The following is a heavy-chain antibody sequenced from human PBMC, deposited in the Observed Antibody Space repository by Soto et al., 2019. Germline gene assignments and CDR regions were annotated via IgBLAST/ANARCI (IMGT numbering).Heavy chain of an antibody. V-gene: IGHV3-7*05. CDR2: INQDGSEK. Sequence: EVQLVESGGGLVQPGGSVRLSCGASGFTFRTYWLRWVRQVPGKGLEWVTSINQDGSEKNYVDSVKGRFTITKDNAKNSLYLQMSSMRAEDTALYYCARNGSTGWYSYDYHGMDVWGQGTTVTVT. D-gene: IGHD5-18*01. J-gene: IGHJ6*02. CDR1: GFTFRTYW. CDR3: ARNGSTGWYSYDYHGMDV.